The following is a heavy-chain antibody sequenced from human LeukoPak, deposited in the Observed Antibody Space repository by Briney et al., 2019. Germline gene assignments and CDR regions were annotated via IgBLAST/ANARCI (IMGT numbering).Heavy chain of an antibody. V-gene: IGHV1-2*02. CDR2: INPHSGGR. CDR1: GYSFTDYY. Sequence: ASVKVSCKTSGYSFTDYYIHWVRQAPGQGLEWMGWINPHSGGRNLAQKFQGRVTMTRDTSITTAYLELSGLTSDDTAMYYCAKVRDRLSSFYPAAWGQGTLVSVSS. D-gene: IGHD6-13*01. J-gene: IGHJ4*02. CDR3: AKVRDRLSSFYPAA.